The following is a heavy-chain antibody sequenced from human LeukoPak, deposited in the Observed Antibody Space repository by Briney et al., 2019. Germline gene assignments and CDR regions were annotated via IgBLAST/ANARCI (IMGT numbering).Heavy chain of an antibody. J-gene: IGHJ4*02. CDR3: ARSRVRGPMND. Sequence: GGSLRLSCAASGFTFSSYAMNWVRQAPGKGLEWVSSISSSSDYIYYADSVKGRFTVSRDNAKNSLYLQMSSLRAEDTAVYYCARSRVRGPMNDWGQGTLVTVSS. D-gene: IGHD3-10*01. CDR1: GFTFSSYA. CDR2: ISSSSDYI. V-gene: IGHV3-21*01.